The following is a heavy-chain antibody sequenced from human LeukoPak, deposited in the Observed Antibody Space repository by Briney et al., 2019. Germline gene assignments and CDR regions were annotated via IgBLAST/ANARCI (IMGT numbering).Heavy chain of an antibody. CDR2: IYYSGNT. D-gene: IGHD3-10*01. Sequence: SETLSLTCTVSGGSISRFYWSWIRQPPGKGLEWIGYIYYSGNTNYNPSLKSRVTISVDTSKNQFSLKLGSVTAADTAVYYCAREQHYGSGGYYYYYMDVWGKGTSVTVSS. J-gene: IGHJ6*03. CDR1: GGSISRFY. V-gene: IGHV4-59*01. CDR3: AREQHYGSGGYYYYYMDV.